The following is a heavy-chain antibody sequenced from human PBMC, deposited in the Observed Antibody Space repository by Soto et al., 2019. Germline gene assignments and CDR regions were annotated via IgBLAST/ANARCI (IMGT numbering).Heavy chain of an antibody. CDR1: GGTFSSYA. J-gene: IGHJ6*02. CDR3: ARARAGYYGMDV. Sequence: SVKVSCKASGGTFSSYAISWVRQAPGQGLEWMGGIIPIFGTANYAQKFQGRVTITADKSTSTAYMELSSLRSEDTAVYYCARARAGYYGMDVWGQGTTVTVSS. CDR2: IIPIFGTA. V-gene: IGHV1-69*06.